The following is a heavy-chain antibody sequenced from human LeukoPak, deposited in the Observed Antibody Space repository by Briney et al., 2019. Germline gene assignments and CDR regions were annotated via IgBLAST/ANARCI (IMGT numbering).Heavy chain of an antibody. D-gene: IGHD4-17*01. CDR1: GFTFNSYG. CDR3: AKDRATGDYVDYYYYYGMDV. Sequence: PGGPLRLSCAASGFTFNSYGMHGVRQAPGKGLEWVTVLSYDGSNKYYADSVKGRFTIARDNSKNTLDLQMNSLRAEDTAVYYCAKDRATGDYVDYYYYYGMDVWGQGTTVTVSS. CDR2: LSYDGSNK. V-gene: IGHV3-30*18. J-gene: IGHJ6*02.